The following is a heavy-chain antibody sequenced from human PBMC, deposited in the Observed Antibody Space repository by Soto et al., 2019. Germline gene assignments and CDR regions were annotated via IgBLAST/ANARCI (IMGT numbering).Heavy chain of an antibody. J-gene: IGHJ4*02. V-gene: IGHV4-34*01. CDR3: ASDYGGNSDPY. CDR1: GGSFSGYY. CDR2: INHSGST. D-gene: IGHD4-17*01. Sequence: PSETLSLTCAVYGGSFSGYYWSWIRQPPGKGLEWIGEINHSGSTNFNPSLKSRVTISVDTSKNQFSLKLSSVTAADTAVYYCASDYGGNSDPYWGQGTLVTVSS.